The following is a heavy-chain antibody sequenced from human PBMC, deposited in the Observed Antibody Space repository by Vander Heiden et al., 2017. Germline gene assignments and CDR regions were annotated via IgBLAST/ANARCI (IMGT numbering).Heavy chain of an antibody. V-gene: IGHV4-39*01. CDR1: GGSISSSSYY. CDR3: ARSKGTVVPAADFDY. J-gene: IGHJ4*02. D-gene: IGHD2-2*01. Sequence: QLQLQESGPGLVKPSETLSLTCTVSGGSISSSSYYWGWIRQPPGKGLEWIGSIYYSGSTYYNPSLKSRVTISVDTSKNQFSLKLSSVTAADTAVYYCARSKGTVVPAADFDYWGQGTLVTDSS. CDR2: IYYSGST.